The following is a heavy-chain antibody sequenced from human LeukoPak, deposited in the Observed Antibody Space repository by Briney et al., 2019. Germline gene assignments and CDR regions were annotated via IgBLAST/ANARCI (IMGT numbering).Heavy chain of an antibody. CDR1: GGSISSSSYY. Sequence: SETLSLTCAVSGGSISSSSYYWGWIRQPPGKGLEWIGEIYHSGSTNYNPSLKSRVTISVDTSKNQFSLKLSSVTAADTAVYYCAREVTYDYVWGSYPNSWGQGTLVTVSS. CDR3: AREVTYDYVWGSYPNS. V-gene: IGHV4-39*07. D-gene: IGHD3-16*02. J-gene: IGHJ4*02. CDR2: IYHSGST.